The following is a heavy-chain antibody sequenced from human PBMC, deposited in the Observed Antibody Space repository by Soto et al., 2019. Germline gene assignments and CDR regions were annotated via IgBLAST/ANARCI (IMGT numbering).Heavy chain of an antibody. CDR1: GASISGFY. CDR2: IYATGTT. V-gene: IGHV4-4*07. J-gene: IGHJ5*02. D-gene: IGHD1-1*01. CDR3: VRDGTKTLRDWFDP. Sequence: SETLSLTCTVSGASISGFYWSWIRKSAGKGLEWIGRIYATGTTDYNPSLKSRVMMSVDTSKKQFSLKLRSVTAADTAVSYYVRDGTKTLRDWFDPWGQGISLTVSS.